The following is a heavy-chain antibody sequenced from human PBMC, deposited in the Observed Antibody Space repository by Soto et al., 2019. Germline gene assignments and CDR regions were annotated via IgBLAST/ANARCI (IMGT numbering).Heavy chain of an antibody. J-gene: IGHJ4*02. V-gene: IGHV6-1*01. D-gene: IGHD4-4*01. Sequence: SETLSLTCAISGYSVSSNSAAWNWIRQSPSRGLEWLGRTYYRSKWYNDYAESVKSRITINPDTSKNQFSLHLNSVTPEDTAVYYCARDPPDFHSAFDYWGQGTLVTFSS. CDR2: TYYRSKWYN. CDR3: ARDPPDFHSAFDY. CDR1: GYSVSSNSAA.